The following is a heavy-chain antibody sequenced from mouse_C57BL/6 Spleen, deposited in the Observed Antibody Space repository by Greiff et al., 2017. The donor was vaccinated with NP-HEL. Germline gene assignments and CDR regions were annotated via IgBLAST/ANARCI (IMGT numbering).Heavy chain of an antibody. CDR1: GYTFTDYN. V-gene: IGHV1-22*01. CDR3: ARWDWDVLGFDY. Sequence: EVQLQQSGPELVKPGASVKMSCKASGYTFTDYNMHWVKQSHGKSLEWIGYINPNNGGTSYNQKFKGKATLTVNKSSSTAYMELRSLTSEDSSVYYCARWDWDVLGFDYWGQGTTLTVSS. CDR2: INPNNGGT. D-gene: IGHD4-1*01. J-gene: IGHJ2*01.